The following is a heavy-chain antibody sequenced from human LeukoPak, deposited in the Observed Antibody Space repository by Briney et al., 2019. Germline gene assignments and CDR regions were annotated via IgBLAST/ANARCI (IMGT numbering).Heavy chain of an antibody. V-gene: IGHV4-34*01. D-gene: IGHD1-26*01. CDR2: INHSGST. CDR3: ARHWEGGADPFDY. Sequence: KPSETLSLTCAVYGGSFSGYYWSWIRQPPGKGLEWIGEINHSGSTNYNPSLKSRVTISVDTSKNQFSLKLSSVTAADTAVYYRARHWEGGADPFDYWGQGTLVTVSS. J-gene: IGHJ4*02. CDR1: GGSFSGYY.